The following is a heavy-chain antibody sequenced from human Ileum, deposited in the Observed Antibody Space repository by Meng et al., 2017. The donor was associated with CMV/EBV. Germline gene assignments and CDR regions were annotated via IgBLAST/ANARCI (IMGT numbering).Heavy chain of an antibody. J-gene: IGHJ4*02. CDR2: TYYRSKWYD. V-gene: IGHV6-1*01. D-gene: IGHD4/OR15-4a*01. Sequence: QVQAQQSGPGLVKPSQTLSLTCAISGDSVSSNIAAWSWIRQSPSRGLEWLGRTYYRSKWYDDYAVSVKSRVTITPDTSKNQFSLHLKSVSPEDTAIYFCAREMGAHNYWGQGTLVTVSS. CDR1: GDSVSSNIAA. CDR3: AREMGAHNY.